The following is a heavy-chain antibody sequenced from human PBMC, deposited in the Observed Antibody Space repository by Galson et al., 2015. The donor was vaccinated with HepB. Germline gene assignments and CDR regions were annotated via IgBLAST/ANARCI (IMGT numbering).Heavy chain of an antibody. CDR1: GFSFTSSA. D-gene: IGHD3-22*01. CDR3: AADLWTYHYDSSGWSFDY. V-gene: IGHV1-58*01. Sequence: SVKVSCKASGFSFTSSAVQWVRQARGQRLEWIGWIVVGSGNTNYAQKFQERVTITRDMSTSTAYMELSSLRYEDTAVYYCAADLWTYHYDSSGWSFDYWGQGTLVTVSS. CDR2: IVVGSGNT. J-gene: IGHJ4*02.